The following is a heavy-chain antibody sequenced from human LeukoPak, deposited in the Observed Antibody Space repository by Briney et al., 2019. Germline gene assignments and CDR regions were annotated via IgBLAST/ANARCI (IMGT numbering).Heavy chain of an antibody. CDR1: GGYISSYY. CDR2: IYYSGST. Sequence: SETLSLTCTVSGGYISSYYWSWIRQPPGKGLEWIGDIYYSGSTNYNPSLKSRVTISVDTSKNQFSLKLSSVTAADTAVYYCASRPLYGGNDYYYSYGRDVGGQGTTVTVCS. V-gene: IGHV4-59*08. J-gene: IGHJ6*02. CDR3: ASRPLYGGNDYYYSYGRDV. D-gene: IGHD4-23*01.